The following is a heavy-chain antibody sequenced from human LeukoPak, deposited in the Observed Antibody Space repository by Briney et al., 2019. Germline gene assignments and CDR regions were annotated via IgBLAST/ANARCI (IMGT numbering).Heavy chain of an antibody. CDR2: IDWDDDK. Sequence: TLSLTCTVSGGSISSYYWSWIRQPPGKALEWLARIDWDDDKFYSTSLKTRLTISKDTSKNQVVLTMTDMDPADTATYYCARMKWSRDLYFDYWGQGALVTVSS. CDR3: ARMKWSRDLYFDY. CDR1: GGSISSYY. J-gene: IGHJ4*02. V-gene: IGHV2-70*16. D-gene: IGHD2-15*01.